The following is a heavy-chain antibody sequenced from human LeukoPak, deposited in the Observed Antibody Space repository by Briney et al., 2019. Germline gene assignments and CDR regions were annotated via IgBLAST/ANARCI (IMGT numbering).Heavy chain of an antibody. D-gene: IGHD6-19*01. CDR1: GFTFSNYG. Sequence: GGSLRLSCAASGFTFSNYGMHWVRQAPGKGLEWVAVISFDGSNKYYADSVKGRFTISRDNSKNTPYLQMNSLRVEDTAVYYCAKDTSSGWYSRFDPWGQGTLATVSS. V-gene: IGHV3-30*18. CDR3: AKDTSSGWYSRFDP. J-gene: IGHJ5*02. CDR2: ISFDGSNK.